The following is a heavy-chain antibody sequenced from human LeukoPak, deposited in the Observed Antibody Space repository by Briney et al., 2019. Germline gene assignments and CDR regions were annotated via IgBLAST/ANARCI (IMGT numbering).Heavy chain of an antibody. Sequence: EPGGSLRLSCAASGFTFSDYYMSWIRQAPGKGLEWVAVISYDGSNKYYADSVKGRFTISRDNSKNTLYLQMNSLRAEDTAVYYCARSPARTGMATGYYFDYWGQGTLVTVSS. D-gene: IGHD5-24*01. CDR3: ARSPARTGMATGYYFDY. J-gene: IGHJ4*02. CDR2: ISYDGSNK. CDR1: GFTFSDYY. V-gene: IGHV3-30-3*01.